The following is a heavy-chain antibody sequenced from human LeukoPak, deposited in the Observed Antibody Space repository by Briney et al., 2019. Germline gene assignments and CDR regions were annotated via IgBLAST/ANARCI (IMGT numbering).Heavy chain of an antibody. CDR2: INHSGST. V-gene: IGHV4-34*01. Sequence: PSETLSLTCAVYGGSFSGYYWSWIRQPPGKGLEWIGEINHSGSTNYNPSLKSRVTISVDTSKNQFSPKLSSVTAADTAVYYCARGRGYLVDPRGQGTLVTVSS. J-gene: IGHJ5*02. CDR3: ARGRGYLVDP. D-gene: IGHD6-13*01. CDR1: GGSFSGYY.